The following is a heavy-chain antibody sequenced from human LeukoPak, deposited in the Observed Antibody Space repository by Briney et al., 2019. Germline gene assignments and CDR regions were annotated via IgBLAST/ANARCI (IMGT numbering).Heavy chain of an antibody. D-gene: IGHD6-13*01. Sequence: GESLRISCKGSGYSFTSYWISWVRQMPGKGLEWMGRIDPSDSYTNYSPSFQGHVTISADKSISTAYLQWSSLKASDTAMYYCARQAVGSRSWYGYAFDIWGQGTMVTVSS. V-gene: IGHV5-10-1*01. J-gene: IGHJ3*02. CDR2: IDPSDSYT. CDR1: GYSFTSYW. CDR3: ARQAVGSRSWYGYAFDI.